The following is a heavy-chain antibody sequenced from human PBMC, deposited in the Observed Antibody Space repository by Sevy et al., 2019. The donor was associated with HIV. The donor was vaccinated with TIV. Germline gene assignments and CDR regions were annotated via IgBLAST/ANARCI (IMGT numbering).Heavy chain of an antibody. CDR1: GYLFISFV. CDR3: TREAKQQLSQYFFDF. Sequence: ASVKVSCKASGYLFISFVMHWERQAPGRGLEWVGWINVGNVNTKYSQKFQDRVTITRDASTSTTYMELTSLTSEDTAIYYCTREAKQQLSQYFFDFWGQGTLVTVSS. D-gene: IGHD6-13*01. J-gene: IGHJ4*02. V-gene: IGHV1-3*01. CDR2: INVGNVNT.